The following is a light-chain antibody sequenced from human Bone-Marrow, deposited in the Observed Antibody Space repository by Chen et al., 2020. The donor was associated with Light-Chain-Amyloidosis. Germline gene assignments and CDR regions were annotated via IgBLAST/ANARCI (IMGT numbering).Light chain of an antibody. CDR2: EVT. CDR1: SHDLGGFDY. Sequence: QSALTQLPSASGSPGQSVTISCPGTSHDLGGFDYVSCYQHHPGNAPKLIIFEVTTRPSGVPDRFSGSNAANTASLTISGLQADDDAEYFCSSYAGTNKYYVLGTWTKVTVL. J-gene: IGLJ1*01. CDR3: SSYAGTNKYYV. V-gene: IGLV2-8*01.